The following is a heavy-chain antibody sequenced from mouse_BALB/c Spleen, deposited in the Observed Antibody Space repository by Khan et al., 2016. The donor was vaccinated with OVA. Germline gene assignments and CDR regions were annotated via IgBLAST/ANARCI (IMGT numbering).Heavy chain of an antibody. CDR1: GFSLTSYG. Sequence: QVQLKQSGPGLVAPSQSLSITCTVSGFSLTSYGVHWVRQPPGKGLEWLVVIWSDGSTTYNSALKSRLSISKDNSKSQVFLKMNSLQTDDTAMYYCARQPYYHYYLMDYWGQGTSVTVSS. J-gene: IGHJ4*01. CDR2: IWSDGST. D-gene: IGHD2-10*01. CDR3: ARQPYYHYYLMDY. V-gene: IGHV2-6*02.